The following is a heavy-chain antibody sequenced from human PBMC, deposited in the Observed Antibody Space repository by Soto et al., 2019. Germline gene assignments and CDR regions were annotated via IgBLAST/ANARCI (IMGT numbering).Heavy chain of an antibody. CDR1: GFTVSSDY. J-gene: IGHJ5*02. V-gene: IGHV3-53*01. CDR2: IYTGGST. Sequence: EVQLVESGGGLIQPGGSLRLSCAASGFTVSSDYMSWVRQAPGKGLEWVPVIYTGGSTYYADSVKGRFTFSRDNSKNTLYLQMNSLRAEDTAVYYCARAYGGNPALFDPWGQGTLVTVSS. CDR3: ARAYGGNPALFDP. D-gene: IGHD4-17*01.